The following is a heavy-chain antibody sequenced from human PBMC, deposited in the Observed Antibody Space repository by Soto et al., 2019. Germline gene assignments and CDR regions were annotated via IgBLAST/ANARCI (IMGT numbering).Heavy chain of an antibody. CDR2: ISYDGINK. Sequence: QVQLVESGGGVVQPGRSLRLSCAASGFTFSNYAIHWVRQAPGKGLELVAVISYDGINKYYADSVKGRFSIFRDNCKNTVYLPMNILKAEDTAVYYCARDQNPSGTYQGIFDSWGQGTLVTVAS. CDR3: ARDQNPSGTYQGIFDS. CDR1: GFTFSNYA. D-gene: IGHD1-26*01. J-gene: IGHJ4*02. V-gene: IGHV3-30-3*01.